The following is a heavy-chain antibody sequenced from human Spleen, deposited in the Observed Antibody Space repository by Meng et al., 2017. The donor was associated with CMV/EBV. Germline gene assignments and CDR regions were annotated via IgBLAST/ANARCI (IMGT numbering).Heavy chain of an antibody. Sequence: SLKISCATSGFTFHDYAMYWVRQVPGQGLEWVSGISWNSATIGYASSVKGRFTISRDNARNSLYLQMNSLTVEDTALYYCAKHSRIAAPSGYGMDVWGQGTRVTVSS. V-gene: IGHV3-9*01. J-gene: IGHJ6*02. CDR3: AKHSRIAAPSGYGMDV. CDR1: GFTFHDYA. D-gene: IGHD6-13*01. CDR2: ISWNSATI.